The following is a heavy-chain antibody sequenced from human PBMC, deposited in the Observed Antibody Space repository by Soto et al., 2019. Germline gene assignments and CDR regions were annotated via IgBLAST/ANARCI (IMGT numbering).Heavy chain of an antibody. J-gene: IGHJ6*02. V-gene: IGHV1-18*01. CDR3: AREGYCSSGSCALYYHDYFGMDV. D-gene: IGHD2-15*01. CDR2: ISGYNGNT. Sequence: QVQVVQSGAEVKKPGASVKVSCKASDYTFTRYGISWVRQAPGQGLEWMGWISGYNGNTKYAQKFQGRVTMTTDTSTSTAYMELRSLTSDDTAVYHCAREGYCSSGSCALYYHDYFGMDVWGQGTTVTVSS. CDR1: DYTFTRYG.